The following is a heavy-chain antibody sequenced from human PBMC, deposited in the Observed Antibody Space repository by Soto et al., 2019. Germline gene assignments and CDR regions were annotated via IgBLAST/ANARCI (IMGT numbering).Heavy chain of an antibody. D-gene: IGHD5-18*01. J-gene: IGHJ4*02. CDR3: ARCGYSCASGYYFDY. CDR1: GGSISNYY. V-gene: IGHV4-59*01. Sequence: QVQLQESGPGLVKPSETLSLTCTVSGGSISNYYWSWVRQPPGKGLEWIGFMYYTGSTNYNSSLKSRVTMSLCTSKNQFSLQLSSVTAADTAVYYCARCGYSCASGYYFDYWGQGTLVTVSS. CDR2: MYYTGST.